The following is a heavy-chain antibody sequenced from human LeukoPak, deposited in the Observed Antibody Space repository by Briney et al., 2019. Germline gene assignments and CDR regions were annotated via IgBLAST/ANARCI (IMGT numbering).Heavy chain of an antibody. CDR3: ARDRPGWDYYYYYMDV. CDR2: IYTSGST. V-gene: IGHV4-4*07. J-gene: IGHJ6*03. D-gene: IGHD1-26*01. CDR1: GGSISSYY. Sequence: PSETLSLTCTVSGGSISSYYWSWIRQPAGKGLKWIGRIYTSGSTNYNPSLKSRVIMSVDTSKNQFSLKLSSVTAADTAVYYCARDRPGWDYYYYYMDVWGKGTTVTISS.